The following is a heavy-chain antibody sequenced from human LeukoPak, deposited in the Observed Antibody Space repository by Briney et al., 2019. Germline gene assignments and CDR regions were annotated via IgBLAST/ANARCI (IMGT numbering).Heavy chain of an antibody. V-gene: IGHV3-21*04. D-gene: IGHD4-17*01. CDR1: GFTFSSYS. Sequence: PGGSLRLSCAASGFTFSSYSMNWVRQAPGKGLEWVSSISSSSSYIYYADSVKGRFTISRDNSKNTLYLQMNSLRAEDTAVYYCAIFDYGDSTSFDYWGQGTLVTVSS. CDR2: ISSSSSYI. J-gene: IGHJ4*02. CDR3: AIFDYGDSTSFDY.